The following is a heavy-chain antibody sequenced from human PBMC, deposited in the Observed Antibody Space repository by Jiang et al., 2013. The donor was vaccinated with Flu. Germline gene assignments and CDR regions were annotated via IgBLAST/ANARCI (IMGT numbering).Heavy chain of an antibody. V-gene: IGHV4-59*01. CDR3: ARHAVTRGLDS. CDR1: GVSIIFYY. J-gene: IGHJ4*02. D-gene: IGHD4-17*01. Sequence: GPGLVKPSETLSLTCSVSGVSIIFYYWSWIRQSPGKGLEWIGNVYYNGETNYNPALKSRVVMSVDTSKSQFSLKMTSVTAADTAVYYCARHAVTRGLDSWGQGTLVTVSS. CDR2: VYYNGET.